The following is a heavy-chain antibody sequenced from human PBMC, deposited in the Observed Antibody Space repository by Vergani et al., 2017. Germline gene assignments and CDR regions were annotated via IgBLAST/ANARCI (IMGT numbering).Heavy chain of an antibody. CDR3: ARRSTVGTPLRWFDP. D-gene: IGHD4-11*01. J-gene: IGHJ5*02. V-gene: IGHV4-34*02. CDR1: GGSFSAFY. Sequence: QVQIQQWGAGLLKPSDTLSLTCAVYGGSFSAFYCSWVRQSPGKRLEWIGEIDYSVDINYNPSFQSRATVSLDRSNNQFSPRLSSVTAADTAMYYCARRSTVGTPLRWFDPWGQGTLVVVSS. CDR2: IDYSVDI.